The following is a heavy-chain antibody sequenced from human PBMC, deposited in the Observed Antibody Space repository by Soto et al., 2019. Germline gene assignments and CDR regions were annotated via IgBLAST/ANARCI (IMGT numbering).Heavy chain of an antibody. D-gene: IGHD3-10*01. CDR1: GFSLNTRGVG. CDR2: IYWDNDK. Sequence: QITLKESGPALVKPTQNLTLTCAFSGFSLNTRGVGVGWIRQPPGKALEWLALIYWDNDKRYSPSLKSRLTITKDTPTNHVVLMMTYMDPVDTATYYCAHNNYFVSGSVYWGQGTLLTVSS. J-gene: IGHJ4*02. CDR3: AHNNYFVSGSVY. V-gene: IGHV2-5*02.